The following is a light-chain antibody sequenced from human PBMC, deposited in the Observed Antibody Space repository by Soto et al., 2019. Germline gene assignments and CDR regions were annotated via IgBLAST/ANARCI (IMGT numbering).Light chain of an antibody. Sequence: EIVMTQSPGTLSVSPGERATLSCRASQSVYINLAWYQQKPGQAPRLLIYGASTRATGIPARFSGSGSGTEFTLTISSLEPEDFAVYYCQQRTDSEITFGPGTKVDIK. J-gene: IGKJ3*01. V-gene: IGKV3-15*01. CDR3: QQRTDSEIT. CDR2: GAS. CDR1: QSVYIN.